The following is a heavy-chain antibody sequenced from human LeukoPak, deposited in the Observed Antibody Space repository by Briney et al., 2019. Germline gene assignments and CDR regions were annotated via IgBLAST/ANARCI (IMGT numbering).Heavy chain of an antibody. V-gene: IGHV1-2*02. CDR1: GGTFSSYA. J-gene: IGHJ4*02. D-gene: IGHD3-22*01. CDR2: INPNSGGT. Sequence: ASVKVSCKASGGTFSSYAISWVRQAPGQGLEWMGRINPNSGGTNYAQKFQGRVTMTRDTSISTAYMELSRLRSDDTAVYYCARASYYYDSSGYPGYYFDYWGQGTLVTVSS. CDR3: ARASYYYDSSGYPGYYFDY.